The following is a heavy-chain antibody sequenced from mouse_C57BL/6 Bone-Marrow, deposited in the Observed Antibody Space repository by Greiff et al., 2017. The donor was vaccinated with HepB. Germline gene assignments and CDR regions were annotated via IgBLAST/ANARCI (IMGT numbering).Heavy chain of an antibody. CDR1: GFSLTSYG. D-gene: IGHD2-4*01. V-gene: IGHV2-2*01. CDR3: APYDYDVEGYYAMDY. Sequence: VQRVESGPGLVQPSQSLSITCTVSGFSLTSYGVHWVRQSPGKGLEWLGVIWSGGSTDYNAAFISRLSISKDNSKSQVFFKMNSLQADDTAIYYCAPYDYDVEGYYAMDYWGQGTSVTVSS. CDR2: IWSGGST. J-gene: IGHJ4*01.